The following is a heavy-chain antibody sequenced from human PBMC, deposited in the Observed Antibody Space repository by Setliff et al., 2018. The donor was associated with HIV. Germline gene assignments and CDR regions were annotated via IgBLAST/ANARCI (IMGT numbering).Heavy chain of an antibody. V-gene: IGHV4-59*11. Sequence: SETLSLTCTVSGGSMTTHFWSWIRQPPGKGLEWIGSVYYSGSTNYNPSLKSRVTISVDTSKNQFSLKLSSVTAADTAVYYCARDYSSSWYVGWFDPWGQGTLVTVSS. CDR2: VYYSGST. CDR3: ARDYSSSWYVGWFDP. CDR1: GGSMTTHF. J-gene: IGHJ5*02. D-gene: IGHD6-13*01.